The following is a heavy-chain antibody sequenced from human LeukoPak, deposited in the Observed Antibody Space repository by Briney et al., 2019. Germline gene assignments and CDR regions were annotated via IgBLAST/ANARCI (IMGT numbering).Heavy chain of an antibody. CDR3: ARLSRDSTVVIGY. CDR1: GGSISSSSYY. Sequence: PSETLSLTCTVSGGSISSSSYYWGWTRQPPGKGLEWIGSIYYSGSTYYNPSLKSRVTISVDTSKNQFSLKLSSVTAADTAVYYCARLSRDSTVVIGYWGQGTLVTVSS. V-gene: IGHV4-39*01. J-gene: IGHJ4*02. CDR2: IYYSGST. D-gene: IGHD4-17*01.